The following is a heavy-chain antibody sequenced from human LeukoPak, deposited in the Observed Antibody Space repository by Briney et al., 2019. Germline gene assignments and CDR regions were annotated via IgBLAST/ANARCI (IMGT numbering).Heavy chain of an antibody. CDR1: GFTFSSYE. V-gene: IGHV3-48*03. CDR2: ISSSGSTI. D-gene: IGHD3-22*01. Sequence: PGGSLRLSCAASGFTFSSYEMNWVRQAPGKGLEWVSYISSSGSTIYYADSVKGRFTISRDNAKNSLYLQMNSLRAEDTAVYYCARALKYYYDSSGLTLLDYWGQGTLVTVSS. CDR3: ARALKYYYDSSGLTLLDY. J-gene: IGHJ4*02.